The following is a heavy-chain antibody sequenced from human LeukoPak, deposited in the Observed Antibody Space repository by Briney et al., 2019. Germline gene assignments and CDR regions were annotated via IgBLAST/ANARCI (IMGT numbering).Heavy chain of an antibody. J-gene: IGHJ4*02. CDR2: INPNSGDT. V-gene: IGHV1-2*02. D-gene: IGHD4-17*01. Sequence: ASVKVSCKASGYTFTGYYMHWVRQAPGQGLEWMGWINPNSGDTHYAQKFQGRVTMTRDTSISTAYMELSRLRSDDTAVYYCARERRDYGDRDFDYWGQGTLVTVSS. CDR3: ARERRDYGDRDFDY. CDR1: GYTFTGYY.